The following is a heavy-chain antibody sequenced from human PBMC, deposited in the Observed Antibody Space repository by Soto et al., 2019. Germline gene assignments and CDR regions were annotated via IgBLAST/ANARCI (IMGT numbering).Heavy chain of an antibody. CDR2: INPSGGST. CDR1: GYTFSTYY. Sequence: QVQLVQSGAEVKKPGASVKVSCKASGYTFSTYYMHWVRQAPGQGYEWMGRINPSGGSTTYEQKFQGRVTMTRDTSTTTVYMELSSLKSEDTAVYYCARYDYNGYYFDYWGQGTLVTVSS. CDR3: ARYDYNGYYFDY. V-gene: IGHV1-46*01. D-gene: IGHD4-4*01. J-gene: IGHJ4*02.